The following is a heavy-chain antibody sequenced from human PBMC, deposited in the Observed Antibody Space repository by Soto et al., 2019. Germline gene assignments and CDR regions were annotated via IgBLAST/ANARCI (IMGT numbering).Heavy chain of an antibody. D-gene: IGHD1-1*01. CDR2: MSHSGGT. Sequence: QVQLQQWGAGLLKPSETLSLTCAVYGGFVTSGSYYWSWIRQPPGKGLEWIGEMSHSGGTHFNPSLKSRVTISVDTSKNQFTLKMSSVTAADTALSYCARVDRGTATTVVDAFDICGPWTMFTVSS. CDR3: ARVDRGTATTVVDAFDI. CDR1: GGFVTSGSYY. V-gene: IGHV4-34*01. J-gene: IGHJ3*02.